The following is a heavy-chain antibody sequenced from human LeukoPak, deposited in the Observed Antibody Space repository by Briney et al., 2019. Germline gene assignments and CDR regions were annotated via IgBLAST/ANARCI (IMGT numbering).Heavy chain of an antibody. D-gene: IGHD5/OR15-5a*01. CDR3: ARESTEDRPGS. J-gene: IGHJ5*02. V-gene: IGHV3-7*01. CDR2: IDQDGSDK. CDR1: GFTLSDFW. Sequence: PGGSLRLSCAASGFTLSDFWMSWVRQAPGKGLEWVANIDQDGSDKNYVGSVKGRFTISRDDAKNSLFLQMNSLRAEDTAVYYCARESTEDRPGSWGQGTLVIVSS.